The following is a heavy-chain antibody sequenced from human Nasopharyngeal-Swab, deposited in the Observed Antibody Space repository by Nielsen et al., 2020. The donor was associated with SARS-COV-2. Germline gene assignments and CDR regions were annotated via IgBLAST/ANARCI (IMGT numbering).Heavy chain of an antibody. Sequence: GGSLRLSCAASGFTFSSYSMNWVRQAPGKGLEWVSYISSSSSTIYYADSVKGRFTISRDNAKNSLYLQMNSLRDEDTAVYYCARDGLTYYDILTGYSWSDPWGQGTPVTVSS. V-gene: IGHV3-48*02. CDR3: ARDGLTYYDILTGYSWSDP. CDR2: ISSSSSTI. J-gene: IGHJ5*02. CDR1: GFTFSSYS. D-gene: IGHD3-9*01.